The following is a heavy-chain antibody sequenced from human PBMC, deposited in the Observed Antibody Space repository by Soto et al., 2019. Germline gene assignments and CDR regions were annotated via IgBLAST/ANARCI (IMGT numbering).Heavy chain of an antibody. V-gene: IGHV4-39*01. CDR3: ARHREANNYYDSSGYSDY. D-gene: IGHD3-22*01. Sequence: QLQLQESGPGLVKPSETLSLTCTVSGGSISSSSYYWGWIRQPPGKGLEWIGSIYYSGSTYYNPSLKSRVTISVDTSKNQFSLKLSSVTAADTAVYYCARHREANNYYDSSGYSDYWGQGTLVTVSS. CDR1: GGSISSSSYY. J-gene: IGHJ4*02. CDR2: IYYSGST.